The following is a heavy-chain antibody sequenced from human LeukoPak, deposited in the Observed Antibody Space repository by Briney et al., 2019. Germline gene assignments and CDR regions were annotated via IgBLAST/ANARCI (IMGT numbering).Heavy chain of an antibody. CDR3: ARPIVGATRAFDY. Sequence: GGSLRLSCAASGFTFSSYAMSWVRQAPGKGLEWVSAISGSGGSTYYADSVKGRFTISRDNSKNTLYLQMNSLRAEDTAVYYCARPIVGATRAFDYWGQGTLVTVSS. CDR2: ISGSGGST. D-gene: IGHD1-26*01. V-gene: IGHV3-23*01. CDR1: GFTFSSYA. J-gene: IGHJ4*02.